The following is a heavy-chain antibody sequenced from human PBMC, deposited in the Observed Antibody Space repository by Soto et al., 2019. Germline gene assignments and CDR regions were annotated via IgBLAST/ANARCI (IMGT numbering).Heavy chain of an antibody. CDR2: ISWNSGSI. J-gene: IGHJ4*02. D-gene: IGHD6-19*01. CDR3: AKYSTPIAVAGNFDY. CDR1: GFTFDDYA. V-gene: IGHV3-9*01. Sequence: GGSLRLSCAASGFTFDDYAMHWVRQAPGKGLEWVSGISWNSGSIGYADSVKGRFTISRDNAKNSLYLQMNSLRAEDTALYYCAKYSTPIAVAGNFDYWGQGTLVTAPQ.